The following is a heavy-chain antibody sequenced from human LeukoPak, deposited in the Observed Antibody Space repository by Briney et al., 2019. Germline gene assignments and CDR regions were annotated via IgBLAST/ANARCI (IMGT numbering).Heavy chain of an antibody. Sequence: GGSLRLSCAASGFTFSSYGMYWVRQAPGKGLEWVSSISSSSSYIYYADSVKGRFTISRDNAKNSLYLQMNSLRAEDTAVYYCARDGGDFWSGYDYWGQGTLVTVSS. D-gene: IGHD3-3*01. CDR3: ARDGGDFWSGYDY. V-gene: IGHV3-21*01. CDR1: GFTFSSYG. CDR2: ISSSSSYI. J-gene: IGHJ4*02.